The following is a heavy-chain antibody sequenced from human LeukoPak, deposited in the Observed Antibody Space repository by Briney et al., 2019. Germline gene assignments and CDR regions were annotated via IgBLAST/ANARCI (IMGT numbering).Heavy chain of an antibody. V-gene: IGHV4-39*01. CDR1: GGSISSSSYY. Sequence: SETLSLTCTVSGGSISSSSYYWGWIRQPPGKGLEWIGSIYYSGSTYYNPSLKSRVTISVDTSKNQFSLKLSSVTAADTAVYYCARLLYNSSCVFDYWGQGTLVTVSS. CDR3: ARLLYNSSCVFDY. CDR2: IYYSGST. D-gene: IGHD6-13*01. J-gene: IGHJ4*02.